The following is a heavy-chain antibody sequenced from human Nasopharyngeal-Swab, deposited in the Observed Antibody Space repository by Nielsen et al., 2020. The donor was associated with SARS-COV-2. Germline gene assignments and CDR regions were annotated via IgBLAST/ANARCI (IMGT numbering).Heavy chain of an antibody. CDR3: AREVVGGLVDS. J-gene: IGHJ4*02. CDR1: GGSISSYY. D-gene: IGHD1-26*01. V-gene: IGHV4-59*12. Sequence: SETLSLTCTVSGGSISSYYWSWIRQSPGKGLEWIGYFYYSGTTNYNPSLKSRVTISIATSKTQFSLKLNTVTSADTAVYYCAREVVGGLVDSWGQGTLVTVSS. CDR2: FYYSGTT.